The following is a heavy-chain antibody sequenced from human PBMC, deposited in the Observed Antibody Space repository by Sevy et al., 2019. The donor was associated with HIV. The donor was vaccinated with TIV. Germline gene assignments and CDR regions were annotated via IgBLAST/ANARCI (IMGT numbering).Heavy chain of an antibody. D-gene: IGHD2-21*01. Sequence: GGSLRLSCAASGFTFSSYSMNWVRQAPGKGLEWVSYISSSSSTIYYADSVKGRFTISRDNAKNSLYLQMNSLRAEDTAVYYCAREGDICGGDCLEFDYWGQGTLVTVSS. CDR3: AREGDICGGDCLEFDY. V-gene: IGHV3-48*01. J-gene: IGHJ4*02. CDR2: ISSSSSTI. CDR1: GFTFSSYS.